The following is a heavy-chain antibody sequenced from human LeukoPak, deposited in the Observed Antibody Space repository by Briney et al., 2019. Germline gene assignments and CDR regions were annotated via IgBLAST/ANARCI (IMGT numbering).Heavy chain of an antibody. CDR3: ARGIAVAGTRWFDP. Sequence: SQTLSLTCAVSGGSISSGGYSWSWIRQPPGKGLEWIGYIYHSGSTYYNPSLKSRVTISADRSKNQFSLKLSSVTAADTAVYYCARGIAVAGTRWFDPWGQGTLVTVSS. D-gene: IGHD6-19*01. J-gene: IGHJ5*02. CDR1: GGSISSGGYS. V-gene: IGHV4-30-2*01. CDR2: IYHSGST.